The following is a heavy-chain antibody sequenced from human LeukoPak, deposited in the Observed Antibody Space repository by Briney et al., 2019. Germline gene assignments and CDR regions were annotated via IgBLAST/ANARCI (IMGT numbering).Heavy chain of an antibody. J-gene: IGHJ4*02. V-gene: IGHV1-2*02. Sequence: GASVKVSCKASGYIFSGYYLHWVRQAPGQGLEWMGWINPSSGGTNYAQKFQGRVTMTRDTSISTAYMELSRLRSDDTAVYYCASVELDSSGYYYFDYWGQGTLVTVSS. CDR2: INPSSGGT. CDR3: ASVELDSSGYYYFDY. CDR1: GYIFSGYY. D-gene: IGHD3-22*01.